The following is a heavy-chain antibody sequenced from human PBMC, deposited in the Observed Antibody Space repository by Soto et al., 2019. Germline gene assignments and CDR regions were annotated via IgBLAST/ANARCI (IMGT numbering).Heavy chain of an antibody. CDR2: IYYSGST. V-gene: IGHV4-39*01. CDR3: ARRLSAARQRGYPFDY. Sequence: QLQLQESGPGLVKPSETLSLTCTVSGGSISSSSYYWGWIRQPPGKGLEWIGSIYYSGSTYYNASLKSRVTISVDTSKNQFSLRLTSVTAADTAVYYCARRLSAARQRGYPFDYWGQGTLVTVSS. J-gene: IGHJ4*02. D-gene: IGHD6-6*01. CDR1: GGSISSSSYY.